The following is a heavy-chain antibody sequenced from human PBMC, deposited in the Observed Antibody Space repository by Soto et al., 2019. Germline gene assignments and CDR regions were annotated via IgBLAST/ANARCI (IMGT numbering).Heavy chain of an antibody. Sequence: QVQLQQWGAGLLKPSETLSLTCAVYGGSFSGYYWSWIRQPPGKGLEWIGEINHSGSTNYNPSLTRRVTISVDTSKNQFSLKLSSVTAADPAVYYCASHYYDSSGSPLGRDYWGQGTLVTVSS. V-gene: IGHV4-34*01. CDR2: INHSGST. J-gene: IGHJ4*02. CDR3: ASHYYDSSGSPLGRDY. D-gene: IGHD3-22*01. CDR1: GGSFSGYY.